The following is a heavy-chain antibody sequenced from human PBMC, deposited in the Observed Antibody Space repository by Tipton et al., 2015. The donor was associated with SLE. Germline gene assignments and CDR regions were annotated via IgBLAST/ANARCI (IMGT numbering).Heavy chain of an antibody. V-gene: IGHV3-66*02. CDR2: IYVGGRT. D-gene: IGHD4-11*01. Sequence: SLRLSCIASGFTVSSMYMSWVRQAPGKGLEWVSVIYVGGRTYYADSVTGRFTISRDTSRNTVYLQMNSLTAEDTGVYYCARGDHYSEPAMDVWGQGTTVTVSS. CDR1: GFTVSSMY. CDR3: ARGDHYSEPAMDV. J-gene: IGHJ6*02.